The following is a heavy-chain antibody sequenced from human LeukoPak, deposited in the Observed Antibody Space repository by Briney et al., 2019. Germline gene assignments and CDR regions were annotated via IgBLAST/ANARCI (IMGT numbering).Heavy chain of an antibody. J-gene: IGHJ4*02. V-gene: IGHV3-23*01. Sequence: TGGSLRLSCAASGFTFSSFAMSWVRQAPGKGLEWVSAISDSGYSTYYTDSLKGRFTISRDNSKNTVYLQMNSLRAEDTAVYYCAKDFPAVADWGQGTLVTVSA. D-gene: IGHD2-15*01. CDR3: AKDFPAVAD. CDR2: ISDSGYST. CDR1: GFTFSSFA.